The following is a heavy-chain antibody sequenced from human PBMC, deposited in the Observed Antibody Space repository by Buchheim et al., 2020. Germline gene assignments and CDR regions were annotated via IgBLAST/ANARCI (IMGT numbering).Heavy chain of an antibody. D-gene: IGHD6-19*01. CDR1: GGTFSSYA. V-gene: IGHV1-69*06. Sequence: QVQLVQSGAEVKKPGSSVKVSCKASGGTFSSYAISWVRQAPGQGLEWMGGIIPIFGTANYAQKFQGRVTITADKSTSTAYMELSSLRSEDTAVYYCARDPRQYPEWLADYNYYYYGMDVWGQGTT. CDR2: IIPIFGTA. J-gene: IGHJ6*02. CDR3: ARDPRQYPEWLADYNYYYYGMDV.